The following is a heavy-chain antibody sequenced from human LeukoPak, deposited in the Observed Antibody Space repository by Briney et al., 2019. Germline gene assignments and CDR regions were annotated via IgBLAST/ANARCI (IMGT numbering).Heavy chain of an antibody. CDR2: IIPIFGTA. V-gene: IGHV1-69*05. D-gene: IGHD6-13*01. CDR1: GGTFSSYA. J-gene: IGHJ4*02. CDR3: ARDTQYSSSWYGFDY. Sequence: SVKVSCKASGGTFSSYAISWVRQAPGQGLEWMGGIIPIFGTANYAQKFQGRVTITTDESTSTAYMVLSSLRSEDTAVYYCARDTQYSSSWYGFDYWGQGTLVTVSS.